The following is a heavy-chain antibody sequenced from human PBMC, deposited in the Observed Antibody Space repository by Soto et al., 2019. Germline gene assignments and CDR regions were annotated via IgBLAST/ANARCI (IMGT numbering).Heavy chain of an antibody. V-gene: IGHV3-74*01. D-gene: IGHD3-10*01. CDR2: INVDEVTT. J-gene: IGHJ4*02. CDR1: GFTFSDYW. CDR3: ARGVRGEYRKDY. Sequence: EVQLVESGGGLVQPGGSLRLSCAASGFTFSDYWIHWVRHAPGKGLVCVSRINVDEVTTNYADSVRGRFTISRDNAKNTVYLQMNSLRAEYTAVYYCARGVRGEYRKDYWGQGTLVTVSS.